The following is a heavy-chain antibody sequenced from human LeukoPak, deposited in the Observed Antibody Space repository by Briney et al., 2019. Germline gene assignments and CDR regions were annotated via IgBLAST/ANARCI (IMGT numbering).Heavy chain of an antibody. D-gene: IGHD1-1*01. J-gene: IGHJ6*03. CDR1: GFYFSGYS. CDR2: INSGSTYM. Sequence: PGGSLRLSCGASGFYFSGYSMNWVRQAPGKGLEWVSSINSGSTYMYYADSVKGRFTISRDNAKNSLHLQMDSLRAEDTAVYFCARVEATTGRNYPSYYMDVWGKGTTVIVSS. CDR3: ARVEATTGRNYPSYYMDV. V-gene: IGHV3-21*01.